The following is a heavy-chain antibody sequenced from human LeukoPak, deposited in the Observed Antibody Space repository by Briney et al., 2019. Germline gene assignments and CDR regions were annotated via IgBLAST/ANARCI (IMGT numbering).Heavy chain of an antibody. J-gene: IGHJ4*02. D-gene: IGHD4-23*01. Sequence: GGSLRLSCAASGFTFSSYSMNWVRQAPGRGLEWVSSISRSGNYIKYGDSMKGRFTISRDNAKNSLDLQMNSLRAEDTAVYYCVRGNDYGGPHYWGQGTLVTVSS. CDR1: GFTFSSYS. V-gene: IGHV3-21*01. CDR2: ISRSGNYI. CDR3: VRGNDYGGPHY.